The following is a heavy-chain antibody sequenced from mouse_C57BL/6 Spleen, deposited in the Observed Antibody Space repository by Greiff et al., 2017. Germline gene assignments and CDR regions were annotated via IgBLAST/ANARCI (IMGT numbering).Heavy chain of an antibody. J-gene: IGHJ4*01. CDR3: ARSGVTVVATGNAMDY. D-gene: IGHD1-1*01. CDR2: IDPSDSYT. CDR1: GYTFTSYW. V-gene: IGHV1-50*01. Sequence: QVQLKQPGAELVKPGASVKLSCKASGYTFTSYWMQWVKQRPGQGLEWIGEIDPSDSYTNYNQKFKGKATLTVDTSSSTAYMQLSSLTSEDSAVYYCARSGVTVVATGNAMDYWGQGTSVTVSS.